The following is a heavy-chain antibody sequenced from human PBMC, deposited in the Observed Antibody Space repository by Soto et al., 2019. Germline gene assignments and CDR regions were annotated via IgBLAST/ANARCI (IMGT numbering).Heavy chain of an antibody. Sequence: GASLRLSCAATGCTFSGSAMHWVRQASGKGLEWVGRIRSKANSYATAYAASVKGRFTISRDDSKNTAYLQMNSLKTEDTAVYYCTSPYGMDVWGHGTTVTVSS. J-gene: IGHJ6*02. CDR1: GCTFSGSA. CDR2: IRSKANSYAT. V-gene: IGHV3-73*01. CDR3: TSPYGMDV.